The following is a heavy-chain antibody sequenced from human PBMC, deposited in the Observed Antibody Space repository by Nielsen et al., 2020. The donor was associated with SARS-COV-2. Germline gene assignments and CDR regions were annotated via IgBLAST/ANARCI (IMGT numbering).Heavy chain of an antibody. CDR1: GYTFTAYA. D-gene: IGHD2-2*01. V-gene: IGHV1-3*04. CDR3: ARSRGCSATSCFFDY. Sequence: ASVKISCNASGYTFTAYAIHWVRHDPGQRLEWMGWINSDSGNTKYSQKFRGRVTITRDTSASTAYMELSGLSSEDTAVYYCARSRGCSATSCFFDYWGQGALVTVSS. CDR2: INSDSGNT. J-gene: IGHJ4*02.